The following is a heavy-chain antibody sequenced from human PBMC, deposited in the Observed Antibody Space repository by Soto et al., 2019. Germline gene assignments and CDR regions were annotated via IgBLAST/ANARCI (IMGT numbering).Heavy chain of an antibody. CDR2: IRNKAYGGTT. V-gene: IGHV3-49*05. J-gene: IGHJ4*02. CDR1: GFTFGDYA. CDR3: TRVGAAAFLDY. D-gene: IGHD6-13*01. Sequence: EVQLVESGGGLVKPGRSLRLSCTASGFTFGDYAMSWFRQAPGKGLEWVGFIRNKAYGGTTEYAASVKGRFTISRDDSKSIAYLQMNSLKTEDTAVYYCTRVGAAAFLDYWGQGTLVTVSS.